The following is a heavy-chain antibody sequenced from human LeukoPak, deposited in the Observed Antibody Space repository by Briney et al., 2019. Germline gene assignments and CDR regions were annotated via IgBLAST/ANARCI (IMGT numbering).Heavy chain of an antibody. Sequence: ASVTVSCKASGYTFTDYYMHRVRQAPGQGLEWMGWINPNSGGTNYAQKFQGRVTMTRDTSISTAYMELSRLRSDDTAVYYCARDRCTNGVCYYYFDYWGQGTLVTVSS. CDR3: ARDRCTNGVCYYYFDY. CDR2: INPNSGGT. J-gene: IGHJ4*02. D-gene: IGHD2-8*01. CDR1: GYTFTDYY. V-gene: IGHV1-2*02.